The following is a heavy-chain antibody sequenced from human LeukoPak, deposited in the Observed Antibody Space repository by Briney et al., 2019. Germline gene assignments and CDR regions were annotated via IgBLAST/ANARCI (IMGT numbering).Heavy chain of an antibody. CDR3: ARDYDFWSGPGGYFDY. J-gene: IGHJ4*02. D-gene: IGHD3-3*01. CDR2: IKQDGSEK. V-gene: IGHV3-7*01. CDR1: GFTFSSYW. Sequence: GGSLRLSCAASGFTFSSYWMSWVRQAPGKGLEWVANIKQDGSEKYYVDPVKGRFTISRDNAKNSLYLQMNSLRAEDTAVYYCARDYDFWSGPGGYFDYWGQGPLVTVSS.